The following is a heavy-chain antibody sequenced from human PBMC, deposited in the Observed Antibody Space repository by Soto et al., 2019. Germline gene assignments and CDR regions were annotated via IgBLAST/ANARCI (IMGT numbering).Heavy chain of an antibody. Sequence: EVQLLESGGGLVQPGGSLRLSCAASGFTFSSYAMSWVRQAPGKGLEWVSAISGSGGSTYYADSVKGRFTISRDNSKNTLYLQMNSLKAEDTAVYYCAKVRVRGVITKGAFDIWGQGTMVTVSS. J-gene: IGHJ3*02. CDR3: AKVRVRGVITKGAFDI. CDR2: ISGSGGST. V-gene: IGHV3-23*01. D-gene: IGHD3-10*01. CDR1: GFTFSSYA.